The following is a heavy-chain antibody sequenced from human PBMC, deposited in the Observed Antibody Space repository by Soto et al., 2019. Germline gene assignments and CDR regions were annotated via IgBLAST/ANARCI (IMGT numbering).Heavy chain of an antibody. J-gene: IGHJ4*02. CDR1: GFFFSSYT. CDR2: FSATSENT. Sequence: EVQLLESGGGLVQPGGSLRLSCVGSGFFFSSYTMTWVRQAPGKGLEWVSSFSATSENTYYADSVRGRLTISRDNSKNTLFLQMNSLTAEDKAMYYCAKARDQQWVRLPFDYWGQGILVIVSS. V-gene: IGHV3-23*01. D-gene: IGHD6-19*01. CDR3: AKARDQQWVRLPFDY.